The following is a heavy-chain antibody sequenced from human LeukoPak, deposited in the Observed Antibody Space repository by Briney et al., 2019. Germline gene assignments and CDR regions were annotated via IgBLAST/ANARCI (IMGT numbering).Heavy chain of an antibody. D-gene: IGHD5-18*01. CDR2: IHYSGST. CDR1: GGSISSSSYY. J-gene: IGHJ6*03. V-gene: IGHV4-61*01. CDR3: ARDRYIFAGPDAYYYMDV. Sequence: PSETLPLTCTVSGGSISSSSYYWGWLRQPPGKGLEWIGYIHYSGSTNYNPSLKSRVTMSVDTSKNQFSLKLSSVTPADTAVYYCARDRYIFAGPDAYYYMDVWGKGTTVTISS.